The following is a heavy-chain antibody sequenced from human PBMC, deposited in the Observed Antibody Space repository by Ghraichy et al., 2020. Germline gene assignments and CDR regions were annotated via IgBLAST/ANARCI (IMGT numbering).Heavy chain of an antibody. CDR1: GGSFSGYY. CDR2: INHSGST. V-gene: IGHV4-34*01. CDR3: ARGDRYGSGSYYVTYYYYYMDV. J-gene: IGHJ6*03. Sequence: SETLSPTCAVYGGSFSGYYWSWIRQPPGKGLEWIGEINHSGSTNYNPSLKSRVTISVDTSKNQFSLKLSSVTAADTAVYYCARGDRYGSGSYYVTYYYYYMDVWGKGTTVTVSS. D-gene: IGHD3-10*01.